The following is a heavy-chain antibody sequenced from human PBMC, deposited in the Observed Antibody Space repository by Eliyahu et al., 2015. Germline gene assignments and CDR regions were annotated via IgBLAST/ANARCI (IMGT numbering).Heavy chain of an antibody. Sequence: QVTLKESGPVLVKPTETLTLTCTVXGXSLSNARMGXSWXRQPPGKALEWLAHIFSNDEKSYSTSLKSRLTISKDTSKSQVVLTMTNMDPVDTATYYCARFIYYDFWSGFDYWGQGTLVTVSS. CDR3: ARFIYYDFWSGFDY. J-gene: IGHJ4*02. V-gene: IGHV2-26*01. CDR2: IFSNDEK. D-gene: IGHD3-3*01. CDR1: GXSLSNARMG.